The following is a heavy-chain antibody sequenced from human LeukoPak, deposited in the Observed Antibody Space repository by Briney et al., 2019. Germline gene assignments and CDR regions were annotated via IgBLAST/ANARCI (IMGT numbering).Heavy chain of an antibody. D-gene: IGHD3-10*01. Sequence: ASVKVSCKASGYILTTYGISWVRQAPGQGLEWMGWISAYNGDTDFAQHLQGRVSMTIDASTNTAYMELRSLRSDDTAVYYCAREALPAQYYYGSGSYEVYWGQGTLVTVSS. V-gene: IGHV1-18*01. CDR2: ISAYNGDT. CDR3: AREALPAQYYYGSGSYEVY. CDR1: GYILTTYG. J-gene: IGHJ4*02.